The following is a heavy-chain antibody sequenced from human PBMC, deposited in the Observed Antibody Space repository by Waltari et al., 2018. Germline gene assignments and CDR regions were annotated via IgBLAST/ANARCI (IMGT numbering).Heavy chain of an antibody. CDR3: APSRRERADGSYFDS. Sequence: QVQLVQSEAEVKKPGASVKVSCKVSGYTLTEISRHRVRQAPGKGLEWMGFVDPEDGETIYAQKFEGRVSMTEDTSTDTAYMELSSLRFEDTALYYCAPSRRERADGSYFDSWGQGTLVTVSS. J-gene: IGHJ4*02. CDR2: VDPEDGET. CDR1: GYTLTEIS. D-gene: IGHD1-26*01. V-gene: IGHV1-24*01.